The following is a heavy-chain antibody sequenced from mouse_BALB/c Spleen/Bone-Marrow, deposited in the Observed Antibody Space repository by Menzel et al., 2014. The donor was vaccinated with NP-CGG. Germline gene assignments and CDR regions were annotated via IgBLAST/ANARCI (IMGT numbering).Heavy chain of an antibody. J-gene: IGHJ2*01. D-gene: IGHD2-10*01. CDR3: ARASTCYGNYFDY. CDR1: GFSLTSYG. V-gene: IGHV2-9*02. Sequence: VKVVESGPGLVAPSQSLSIICIVSGFSLTSYGVHWVRQPPGKGLEWLGVIWAGGSTNYNSALMSRLSISKDNSKSQVFLKMNSLQTDDTAMYYCARASTCYGNYFDYWGQGTTLTVSS. CDR2: IWAGGST.